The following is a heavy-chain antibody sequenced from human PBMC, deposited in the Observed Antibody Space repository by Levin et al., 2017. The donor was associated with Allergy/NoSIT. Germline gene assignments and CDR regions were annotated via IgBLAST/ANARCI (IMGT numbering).Heavy chain of an antibody. Sequence: GSLRLSCAVYGGSFSGYYWSWIRQPPGKGLEWIGEINHSGSTNYNPSLKSRVTISVDTSKNQFSLKLSSVTAADTAVYYCARGRGWVGDYVWGSYRQPYYFDYWGQGTLVTVSS. J-gene: IGHJ4*02. CDR3: ARGRGWVGDYVWGSYRQPYYFDY. CDR1: GGSFSGYY. D-gene: IGHD3-16*02. CDR2: INHSGST. V-gene: IGHV4-34*01.